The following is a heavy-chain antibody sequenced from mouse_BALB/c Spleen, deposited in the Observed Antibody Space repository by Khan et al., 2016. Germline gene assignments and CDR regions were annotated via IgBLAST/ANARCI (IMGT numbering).Heavy chain of an antibody. J-gene: IGHJ4*01. CDR2: IWSGGST. V-gene: IGHV2-2*02. D-gene: IGHD2-10*02. Sequence: QVQLKQSGPGLVQPSQSLSITCTVSGFSLTSYGVHWVRQSPGKGLEWLGVIWSGGSTDYNAAFISRLSISKDNSKSQVFFKMNSLQANDTAIYYCARCLYGNYAMDYWGQGTSVTVSS. CDR3: ARCLYGNYAMDY. CDR1: GFSLTSYG.